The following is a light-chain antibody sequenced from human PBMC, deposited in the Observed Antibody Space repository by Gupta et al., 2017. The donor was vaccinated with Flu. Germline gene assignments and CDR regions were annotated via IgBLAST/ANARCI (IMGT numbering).Light chain of an antibody. J-gene: IGLJ3*02. CDR1: SSNIGSNT. V-gene: IGLV1-44*01. CDR2: SNN. Sequence: QSVLPQPPSASGTPGQRATISCSGSSSNIGSNTVNWYQQLPGTAPKLLIYSNNQRPSGVPDRFSGSKSGTSASLAISGLQSEDEADYYCAAWDDSLNGLWVFGGGTKLTVL. CDR3: AAWDDSLNGLWV.